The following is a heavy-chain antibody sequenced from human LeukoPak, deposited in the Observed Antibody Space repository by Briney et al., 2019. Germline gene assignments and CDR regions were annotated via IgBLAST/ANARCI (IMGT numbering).Heavy chain of an antibody. CDR1: GYSFTSYY. CDR3: AREIAVSGQRAFDY. Sequence: ASVKVSCKASGYSFTSYYVHWVRQAPGQGLDWMGVINPSGAGTTYAQKLQGRVAMTRDTSTSTVYMELSSLRSGDTAVYYCAREIAVSGQRAFDYWGQGTLVLVAS. V-gene: IGHV1-46*01. D-gene: IGHD6-19*01. CDR2: INPSGAGT. J-gene: IGHJ4*02.